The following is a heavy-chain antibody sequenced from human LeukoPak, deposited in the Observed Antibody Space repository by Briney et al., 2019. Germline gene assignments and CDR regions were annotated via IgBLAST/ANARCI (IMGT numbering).Heavy chain of an antibody. CDR3: ARDSSGYFGY. CDR1: GYTFTSYN. Sequence: ASVKVPCKASGYTFTSYNMHWVRQAPGQGLEWMGIINPSGGSTSYAQKFQGRVTMTRDTSTSTVYMELSSLRSEDTAVYYCARDSSGYFGYWGQGTLVTVSS. V-gene: IGHV1-46*01. D-gene: IGHD3-22*01. J-gene: IGHJ4*02. CDR2: INPSGGST.